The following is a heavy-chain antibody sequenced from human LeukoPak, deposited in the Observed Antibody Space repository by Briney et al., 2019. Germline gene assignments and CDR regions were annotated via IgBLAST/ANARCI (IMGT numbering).Heavy chain of an antibody. V-gene: IGHV4-39*07. CDR1: GGSISSYY. Sequence: PSETLSLTCTVSGGSISSYYWSWIRQPPGKGPEWIGSIYYSGSTYYNPSLKSRVTISVDTSKNQFSLKLSSVTAADTAVYYCARLSANYFDYWGQGTLVTVSS. J-gene: IGHJ4*02. CDR3: ARLSANYFDY. CDR2: IYYSGST.